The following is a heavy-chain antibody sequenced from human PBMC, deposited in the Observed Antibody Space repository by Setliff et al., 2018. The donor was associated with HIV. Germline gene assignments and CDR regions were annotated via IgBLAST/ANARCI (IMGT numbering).Heavy chain of an antibody. CDR2: IYTSGST. Sequence: SETLSLTCTVSGGSITSSCWSWIRQPAGKGLEWIGRIYTSGSTNYNPSLKSRVTMSVDTSKNQFSLKLSSVTAADTAVYYCARDRTPGPFDYWGQGILVTVSS. CDR1: GGSITSSC. V-gene: IGHV4-4*07. J-gene: IGHJ4*02. CDR3: ARDRTPGPFDY.